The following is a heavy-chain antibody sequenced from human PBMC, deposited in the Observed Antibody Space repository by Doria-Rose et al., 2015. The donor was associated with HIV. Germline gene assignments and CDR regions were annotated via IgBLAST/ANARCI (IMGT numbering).Heavy chain of an antibody. J-gene: IGHJ4*02. CDR2: ISWNSAKI. CDR1: GFIFDDYA. CDR3: VKDIRYSSTLYYFHY. Sequence: EAQLVESGGGPVQPGRSLRLSCVASGFIFDDYAMHWVRQAPGKGLEWLSGISWNSAKIDYADSVKGRFTISRDNAKNSVYLQMNSLRVEDSALYDCVKDIRYSSTLYYFHYWGQGTLVTVSS. D-gene: IGHD6-13*01. V-gene: IGHV3-9*01.